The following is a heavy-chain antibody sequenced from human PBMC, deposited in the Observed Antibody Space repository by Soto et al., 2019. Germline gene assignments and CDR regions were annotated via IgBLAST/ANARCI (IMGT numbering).Heavy chain of an antibody. Sequence: QVQLVQSGAEVKKPGASVKVSCKASGYTITSYNINWVRQAPGQGLEWMGWMNPNTGETGSTEKFEGRVSMTRDIYEATAYMELSSLTSDDTGVYYCARQGSQYGSGNYVHWGQGTLVTVSS. J-gene: IGHJ4*02. D-gene: IGHD3-10*01. CDR1: GYTITSYN. CDR2: MNPNTGET. V-gene: IGHV1-8*01. CDR3: ARQGSQYGSGNYVH.